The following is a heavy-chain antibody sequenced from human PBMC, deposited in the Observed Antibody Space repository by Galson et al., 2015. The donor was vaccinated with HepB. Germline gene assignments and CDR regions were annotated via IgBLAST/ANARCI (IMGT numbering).Heavy chain of an antibody. Sequence: CAISGDSVSSNSSTWNWIKQSPSRGLEWLGRTSYRCKWYNDYAVSEKSRITINPDTSKYQFSLQLNSMTPVGTAVYYCARSNHRLSWYSSYYFDYWGQGTLVTVSS. D-gene: IGHD6-19*01. CDR1: GDSVSSNSST. CDR2: TSYRCKWYN. CDR3: ARSNHRLSWYSSYYFDY. J-gene: IGHJ4*02. V-gene: IGHV6-1*01.